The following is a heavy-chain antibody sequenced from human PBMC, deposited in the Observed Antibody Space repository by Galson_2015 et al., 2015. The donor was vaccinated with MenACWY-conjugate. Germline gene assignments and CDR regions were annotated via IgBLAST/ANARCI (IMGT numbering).Heavy chain of an antibody. Sequence: SLRLSCAASGFTFSGYSMNWVRQAPGKGLEWDSYISDSGSTIHYADSVKGRFTISRDNAKNSLYLQVNSLGAEDMAVYYCARALRGYTGYDGDYWGQGTLVTVSS. J-gene: IGHJ4*02. CDR3: ARALRGYTGYDGDY. CDR1: GFTFSGYS. D-gene: IGHD5-12*01. CDR2: ISDSGSTI. V-gene: IGHV3-48*04.